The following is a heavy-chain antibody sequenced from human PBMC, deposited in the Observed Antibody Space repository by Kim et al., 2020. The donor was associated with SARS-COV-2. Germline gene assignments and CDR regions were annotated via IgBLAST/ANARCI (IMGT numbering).Heavy chain of an antibody. J-gene: IGHJ5*02. Sequence: SVKVSCKASGGTFSSYAISWVRQAPGQGLEWMGGIIPIFGTANYAQKFQGRVTITADESTSTAYMELSSLRSEDTAVYYCVSLYVDIVATAISAPIRNWFDPWGQGTLVTVSS. D-gene: IGHD5-12*01. V-gene: IGHV1-69*13. CDR3: VSLYVDIVATAISAPIRNWFDP. CDR1: GGTFSSYA. CDR2: IIPIFGTA.